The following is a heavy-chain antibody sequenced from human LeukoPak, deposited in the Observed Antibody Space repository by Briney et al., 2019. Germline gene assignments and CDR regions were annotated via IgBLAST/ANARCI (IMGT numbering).Heavy chain of an antibody. CDR1: GYTFTSYG. D-gene: IGHD2-15*01. V-gene: IGHV1-18*01. Sequence: ASVKVSCKASGYTFTSYGISWVRQAPGQGLEWMGWISAYNGNTNYAQKLQGRVTMTTDTSTSTAYMELRSLRSEDTAVYYCATDPIAARPVDYWGQGTLVTVSS. J-gene: IGHJ4*02. CDR3: ATDPIAARPVDY. CDR2: ISAYNGNT.